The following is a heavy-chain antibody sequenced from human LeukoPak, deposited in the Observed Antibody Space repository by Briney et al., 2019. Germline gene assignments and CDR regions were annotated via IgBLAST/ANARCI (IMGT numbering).Heavy chain of an antibody. CDR3: AIELKQQWLGPHGLVMDRRVDY. V-gene: IGHV3-66*01. CDR2: IYSGGST. D-gene: IGHD6-19*01. Sequence: GGSLRLSCAASGFTVSSNYMSWVRQAPGKGLEWVSVIYSGGSTYYADSVKGRFTISRDNSKNTLYLQMNSLRAEDTAVYYCAIELKQQWLGPHGLVMDRRVDYWGQGTLVTVSS. J-gene: IGHJ4*02. CDR1: GFTVSSNY.